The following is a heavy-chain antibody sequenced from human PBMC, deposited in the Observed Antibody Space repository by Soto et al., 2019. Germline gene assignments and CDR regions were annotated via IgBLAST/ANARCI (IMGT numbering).Heavy chain of an antibody. V-gene: IGHV4-39*01. D-gene: IGHD3-10*01. CDR1: GGSISSSSYY. CDR3: ASRPGRPGFNDY. Sequence: QLQLQESGPGLVKPSETLSLTCTVSGGSISSSSYYWGWIRQPPGKGLEWIGSIYYSGSTYYNPSLKSRVTISVDTSKNQFSLKLSSVTAADTAVYYCASRPGRPGFNDYWGQGTLVTVSS. CDR2: IYYSGST. J-gene: IGHJ4*02.